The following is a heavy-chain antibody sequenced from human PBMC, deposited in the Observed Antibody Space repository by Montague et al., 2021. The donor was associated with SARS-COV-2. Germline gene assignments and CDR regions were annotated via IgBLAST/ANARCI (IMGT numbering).Heavy chain of an antibody. Sequence: SETLSLTCSVSGDSISSYYYNWIRQTPGKGLEWIGYAYYVPSTNXANTNSNPSLKRRVTISLDTSENQFSLKLSSVTAADTAVYHCARTWRFGQSYGLDIWGQGTMVTVSS. V-gene: IGHV4-59*01. CDR1: GDSISSYY. CDR2: AYYVPSTNXANT. D-gene: IGHD3-16*01. CDR3: ARTWRFGQSYGLDI. J-gene: IGHJ3*02.